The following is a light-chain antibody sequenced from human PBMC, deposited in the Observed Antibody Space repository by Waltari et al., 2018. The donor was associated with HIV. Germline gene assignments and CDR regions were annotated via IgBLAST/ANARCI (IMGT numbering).Light chain of an antibody. V-gene: IGKV3-20*01. CDR1: QSVDSRW. J-gene: IGKJ1*01. CDR2: GAF. Sequence: EAVLTQSPGTLSVSLGERVNLFCRASQSVDSRWFTWFQQKPGQPPMPLIYGAFSRATGTPDRFSGGGSGTDFTLTISRLEPEDIAVYYCQQYGILPQTFGQGTKVEIK. CDR3: QQYGILPQT.